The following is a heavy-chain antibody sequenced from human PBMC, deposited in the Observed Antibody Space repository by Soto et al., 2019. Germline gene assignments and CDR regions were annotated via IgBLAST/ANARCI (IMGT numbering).Heavy chain of an antibody. Sequence: PSETLSLTCAVYGGSFSGYDWSWIRQPPGKGLEWIGEINHSGSTTYNPSLESRVTISEDTSKSQFSLKLISVTAADAAVYYCARGLPGLGYRSSNNCPHGYPYYFDYWGQGNLVTVSS. CDR1: GGSFSGYD. CDR2: INHSGST. D-gene: IGHD2-2*01. CDR3: ARGLPGLGYRSSNNCPHGYPYYFDY. V-gene: IGHV4-34*01. J-gene: IGHJ4*01.